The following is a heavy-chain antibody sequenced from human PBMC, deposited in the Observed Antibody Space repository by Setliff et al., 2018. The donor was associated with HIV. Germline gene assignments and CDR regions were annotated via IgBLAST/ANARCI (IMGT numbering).Heavy chain of an antibody. Sequence: PSVKVSCKDSGYSFTTYDINWARQAPGQGLEWMGWVDPNTGNAGYEQKFQGRVTMTRDTSISTAYMELSSLTSEDTAVYYCARMEYDVRGRAPNWFDPWGPGTLVTVSS. D-gene: IGHD2-8*01. J-gene: IGHJ5*02. CDR1: GYSFTTYD. CDR2: VDPNTGNA. V-gene: IGHV1-8*01. CDR3: ARMEYDVRGRAPNWFDP.